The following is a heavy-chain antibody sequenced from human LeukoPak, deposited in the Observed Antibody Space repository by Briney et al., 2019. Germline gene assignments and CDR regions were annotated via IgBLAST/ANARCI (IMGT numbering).Heavy chain of an antibody. Sequence: GGSLRLSCAASGFAFRSYAMSWVRQAPGKGLEWVSSIISSGDVTYYADSLTGRFTISRDNSKNTLYLQMNSLRVEDTAVYYCAKSWNYYDSSGDDALDIWGQGTMVTVSS. D-gene: IGHD3-22*01. CDR3: AKSWNYYDSSGDDALDI. CDR2: IISSGDVT. CDR1: GFAFRSYA. J-gene: IGHJ3*02. V-gene: IGHV3-23*01.